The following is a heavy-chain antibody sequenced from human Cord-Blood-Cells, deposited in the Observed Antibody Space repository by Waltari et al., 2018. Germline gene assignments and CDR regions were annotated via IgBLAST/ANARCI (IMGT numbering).Heavy chain of an antibody. J-gene: IGHJ4*02. Sequence: QVQLVQSGAGVKKPGSSVKVSCKASGGNFSSYAISWVRQAPGQGLEWMGGIIPIFVTANYAQKFHGRVTIAADESTSTAYMELSSLRSEDTAVYYCAIGDVGYCSSTSCYDYWGQGTLVTVSS. CDR3: AIGDVGYCSSTSCYDY. D-gene: IGHD2-2*01. CDR2: IIPIFVTA. CDR1: GGNFSSYA. V-gene: IGHV1-69*01.